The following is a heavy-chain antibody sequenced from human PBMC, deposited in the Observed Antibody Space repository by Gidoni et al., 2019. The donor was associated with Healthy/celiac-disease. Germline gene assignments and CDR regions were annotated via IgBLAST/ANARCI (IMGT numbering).Heavy chain of an antibody. CDR3: AKLLSDFWSGYYTGGSGDNFDY. D-gene: IGHD3-3*01. CDR1: GFTFSSYA. V-gene: IGHV3-23*01. Sequence: EVQLLESGGGLVQPGGSLRLSCAASGFTFSSYAMSWVRQAPGKGLEWVSAISGSGGSTSYADSVKGRFTISRDNSKNTLYLQINSLRAEDTAVYYCAKLLSDFWSGYYTGGSGDNFDYWGQGTLVTVSS. J-gene: IGHJ4*02. CDR2: ISGSGGST.